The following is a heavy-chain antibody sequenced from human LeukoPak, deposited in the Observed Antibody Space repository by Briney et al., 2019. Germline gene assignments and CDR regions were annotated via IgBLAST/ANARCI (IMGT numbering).Heavy chain of an antibody. V-gene: IGHV4-30-4*08. CDR3: ASTNCSSASCYGANWFDP. CDR2: IYYSGST. J-gene: IGHJ5*02. D-gene: IGHD2-2*01. Sequence: PSETLSLTCTVSGGSISSGDYYWSWIRQPPGKGLEWIGYIYYSGSTFHYNPSLKSRVNISVGTSKNQFSLRLSSVTAVDTAVYYCASTNCSSASCYGANWFDPWGQGTLVTVSS. CDR1: GGSISSGDYY.